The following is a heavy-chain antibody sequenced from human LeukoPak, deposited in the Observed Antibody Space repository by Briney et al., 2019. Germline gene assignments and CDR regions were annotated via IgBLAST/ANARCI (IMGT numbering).Heavy chain of an antibody. V-gene: IGHV4-38-2*02. Sequence: SETLSLTCTVSGYSISSGYYWGWIRQPPGKGLEWIGSIYHSGSTYYNPSLKSRVTISVDTSKNQFSLKLSSVTAADTAVYYCATSGSYGYYYYYYMDVWGKGTTVTVSS. CDR2: IYHSGST. CDR1: GYSISSGYY. D-gene: IGHD1-26*01. J-gene: IGHJ6*03. CDR3: ATSGSYGYYYYYYMDV.